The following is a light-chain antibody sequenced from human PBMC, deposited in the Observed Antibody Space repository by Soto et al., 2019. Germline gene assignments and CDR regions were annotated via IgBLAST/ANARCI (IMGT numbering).Light chain of an antibody. CDR2: DAS. V-gene: IGKV3-11*01. CDR3: QQRST. J-gene: IGKJ5*01. Sequence: ETVMTQSPATLSVSAGERATLSCRASQGVSSYLAWYQQKPGQAPRLLIYDASNRATGIPARFSGSGSGTDFTLTISSLEPEDFAVYYCQQRSTFGQGTRLEIK. CDR1: QGVSSY.